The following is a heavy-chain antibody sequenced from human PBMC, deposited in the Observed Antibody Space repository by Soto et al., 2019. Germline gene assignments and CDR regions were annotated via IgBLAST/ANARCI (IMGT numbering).Heavy chain of an antibody. D-gene: IGHD2-15*01. CDR1: GFTVSSNY. J-gene: IGHJ4*02. CDR2: IHSGGNT. Sequence: EVHLVESGGGLVQPGGSLRLSCAASGFTVSSNYLTWVRQAPGKGLEWVSVIHSGGNTYYADSVKGRFTISRDSSXNTLYLQMNRLRAEDTAVYYCARDPYCSAGSCYNYWGQGTLVTVSS. CDR3: ARDPYCSAGSCYNY. V-gene: IGHV3-66*01.